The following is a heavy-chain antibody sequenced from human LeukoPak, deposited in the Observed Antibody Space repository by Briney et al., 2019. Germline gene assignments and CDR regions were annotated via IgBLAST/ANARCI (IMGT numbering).Heavy chain of an antibody. Sequence: ASVKVSCKASGYTFTGYDISWVRQAPGQGLEWMGWISPYNGNTNYAQKLQGRVTMTTDTSTSTAYMELRSLRSDDTAVYYCARARCVYYDSSGHLGGWFDPWREATLV. J-gene: IGHJ5*02. CDR2: ISPYNGNT. V-gene: IGHV1-18*01. CDR3: ARARCVYYDSSGHLGGWFDP. D-gene: IGHD3-22*01. CDR1: GYTFTGYD.